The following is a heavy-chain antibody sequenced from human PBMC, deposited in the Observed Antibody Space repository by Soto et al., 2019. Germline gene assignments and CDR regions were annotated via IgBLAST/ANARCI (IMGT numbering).Heavy chain of an antibody. CDR3: TRVLGYTFEPGKTRYYAMDV. D-gene: IGHD5-18*01. J-gene: IGHJ6*02. CDR2: LIPVFGSP. V-gene: IGHV1-69*01. CDR1: GGTFSKDA. Sequence: QAQLVQSGAEVKKPGSSVTVSCKTSGGTFSKDAINWVRQAPGQGLEWMGLLIPVFGSPIYAQKFQGRIRITADESTSTVFMDLSSLRSEDTAVYYCTRVLGYTFEPGKTRYYAMDVWGQGTTVSVSS.